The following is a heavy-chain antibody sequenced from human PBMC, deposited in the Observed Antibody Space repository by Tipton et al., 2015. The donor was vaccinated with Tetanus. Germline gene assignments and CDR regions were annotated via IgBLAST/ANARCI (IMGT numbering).Heavy chain of an antibody. D-gene: IGHD3-10*01. Sequence: TLSLTCSVSGGSISSNNYYWAWIRQPPGKGLEWIGSIYYSGTTDYSPSLKSRVTISVDTSKNQFSLRLTSVTAADTAVYYCARSKLLWFGESLSGFDSWGQGTLVTVSA. CDR1: GGSISSNNYY. V-gene: IGHV4-39*07. CDR2: IYYSGTT. J-gene: IGHJ4*02. CDR3: ARSKLLWFGESLSGFDS.